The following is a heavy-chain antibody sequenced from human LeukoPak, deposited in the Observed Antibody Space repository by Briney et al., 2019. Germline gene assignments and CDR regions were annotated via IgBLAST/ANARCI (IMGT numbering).Heavy chain of an antibody. CDR2: IYYSGST. V-gene: IGHV4-59*01. D-gene: IGHD2-15*01. J-gene: IGHJ4*02. Sequence: PSETLSLTFTVSGGSISSYYWSWIRQPPGKGLEWSGYIYYSGSTNYNPSLKSRVTISADTSKNEFSLKLSSVTAADTAIYYCATRSTGVAATFDSWGQGALVTVSS. CDR1: GGSISSYY. CDR3: ATRSTGVAATFDS.